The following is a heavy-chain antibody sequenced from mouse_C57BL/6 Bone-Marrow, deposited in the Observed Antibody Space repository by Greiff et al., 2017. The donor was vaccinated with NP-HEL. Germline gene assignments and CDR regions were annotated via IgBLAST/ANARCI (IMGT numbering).Heavy chain of an antibody. CDR2: ISSGSSTI. CDR3: ARRLFAY. D-gene: IGHD3-2*02. V-gene: IGHV5-17*01. Sequence: EVKLMESGGGLVKPGGSLKLSCAASGFTFSDYGMHWVRQAPEKGLEWVAYISSGSSTIYYADTVKGRFTISRDKAKNTLFLQITGLGSEDTAMYYCARRLFAYWGQGTLVTVSA. CDR1: GFTFSDYG. J-gene: IGHJ3*01.